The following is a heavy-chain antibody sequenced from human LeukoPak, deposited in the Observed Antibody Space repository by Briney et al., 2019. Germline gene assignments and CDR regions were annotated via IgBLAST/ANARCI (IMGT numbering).Heavy chain of an antibody. V-gene: IGHV4-59*08. Sequence: PSETLSLTCTVSGGSISSYYWRWIRQPPGKGLEWIGYIYYSGSTNYNPSLTSRVTISVDTSKNQFSLKLSSATAADTAVYYCALSWLGYAFDIWGQGTMVTVSS. D-gene: IGHD5-12*01. CDR3: ALSWLGYAFDI. CDR1: GGSISSYY. CDR2: IYYSGST. J-gene: IGHJ3*02.